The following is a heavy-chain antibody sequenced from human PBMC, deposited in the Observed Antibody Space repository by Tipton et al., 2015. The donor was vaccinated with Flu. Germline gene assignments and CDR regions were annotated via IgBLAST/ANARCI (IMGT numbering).Heavy chain of an antibody. CDR3: ARGPEQWLVNPHYFDY. J-gene: IGHJ4*02. D-gene: IGHD6-19*01. V-gene: IGHV4-38-2*02. CDR1: GYSISSGYY. CDR2: IYHSGST. Sequence: LRLSCTVSGYSISSGYYWGWIRQPPGKGLEWIGSIYHSGSTYYNPSLKSRVTISVDTSKNQFSRKLSSVTAADTAVYYCARGPEQWLVNPHYFDYWGQGTLVTVSS.